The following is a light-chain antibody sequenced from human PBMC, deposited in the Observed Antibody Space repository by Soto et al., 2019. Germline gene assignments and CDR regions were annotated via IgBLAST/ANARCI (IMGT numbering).Light chain of an antibody. J-gene: IGLJ2*01. Sequence: QSALTQPASVSGSPGQSITISCTGTSSDVGGYNYVSWYQQHPGKAPKLMIYDVSNRPPGVSNRFSGSKSGNTASLTISGLQAEQDDDYYCSSYTSSSPLVVFGGGNKLTVL. CDR3: SSYTSSSPLVV. CDR1: SSDVGGYNY. CDR2: DVS. V-gene: IGLV2-14*01.